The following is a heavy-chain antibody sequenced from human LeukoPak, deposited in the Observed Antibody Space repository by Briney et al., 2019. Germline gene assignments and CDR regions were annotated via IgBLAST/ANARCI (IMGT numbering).Heavy chain of an antibody. J-gene: IGHJ3*02. V-gene: IGHV4-59*11. CDR3: ARDRKYCSSTSCYDWPNAFDI. CDR1: GGSIGSHY. CDR2: IYYSGST. D-gene: IGHD2-2*01. Sequence: SETPSLTCTVSGGSIGSHYWSWIRQPPGKGLEWIGYIYYSGSTNYNPSLKSRVTISVDTSKNQFSLKLSSVTAADTAVYYCARDRKYCSSTSCYDWPNAFDIWGQGTMVTVSS.